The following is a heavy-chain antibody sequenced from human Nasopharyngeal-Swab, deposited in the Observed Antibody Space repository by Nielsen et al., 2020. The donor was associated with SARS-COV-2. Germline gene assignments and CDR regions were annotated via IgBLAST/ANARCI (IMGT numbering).Heavy chain of an antibody. CDR2: AGSSQ. CDR1: GFTLAYV. V-gene: IGHV3-30*14. CDR3: VREAPRARSIGPVITHIWCYFDL. Sequence: GESLKISCTAPGFTLAYVMHWVRQAPGPGLQWVGVAGSSQQYADSLRGRVTLSRDSSGNIVYLQMNNLRPDETAVYYCVREAPRARSIGPVITHIWCYFDLWGQGTLVTVSS. D-gene: IGHD3-3*02. J-gene: IGHJ4*02.